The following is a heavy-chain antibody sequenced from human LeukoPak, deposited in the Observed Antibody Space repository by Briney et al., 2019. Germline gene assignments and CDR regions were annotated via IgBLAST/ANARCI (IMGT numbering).Heavy chain of an antibody. CDR3: ARDGPWKSDC. V-gene: IGHV4-39*02. D-gene: IGHD1-1*01. Sequence: SETLSLTCTVSGGSVSSSYYWGWLRQPPGKGLEWIGSICSGGNTCYNPSLESRVTISVDSSRSHFFLQLTSATAADTAVYFCARDGPWKSDCWGRGTLVTVSS. CDR1: GGSVSSSYY. J-gene: IGHJ4*02. CDR2: ICSGGNT.